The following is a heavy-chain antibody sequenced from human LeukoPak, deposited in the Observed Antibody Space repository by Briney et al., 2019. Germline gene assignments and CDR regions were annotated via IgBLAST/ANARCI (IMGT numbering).Heavy chain of an antibody. V-gene: IGHV3-20*04. CDR2: INWSGDST. J-gene: IGHJ4*02. D-gene: IGHD3-22*01. CDR1: GFTFDDYG. Sequence: GGSLRLSCAASGFTFDDYGMSWVRQAPGKGLEWISGINWSGDSTGYADSVKGRFTISRDNSKNTLYLQMNSLRAEDTAVYYCAGDKTTSGYYEFDYWGQGTLVTVSS. CDR3: AGDKTTSGYYEFDY.